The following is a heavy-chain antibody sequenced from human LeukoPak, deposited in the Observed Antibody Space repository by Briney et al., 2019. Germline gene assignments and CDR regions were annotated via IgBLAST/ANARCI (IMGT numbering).Heavy chain of an antibody. Sequence: SQTLSLTCTVSGVSMSSDDSRWGWIRQPPGQGLEWVGYIYPRGGTYYSPSLKSRVTISLDMSKNQFSLKLSSVTAADTAVYYCARGGAEYSSGWYYYYGMDVWGQGTTVTVSS. D-gene: IGHD6-19*01. CDR1: GVSMSSDDSR. J-gene: IGHJ6*02. CDR3: ARGGAEYSSGWYYYYGMDV. V-gene: IGHV4-30-2*01. CDR2: IYPRGGT.